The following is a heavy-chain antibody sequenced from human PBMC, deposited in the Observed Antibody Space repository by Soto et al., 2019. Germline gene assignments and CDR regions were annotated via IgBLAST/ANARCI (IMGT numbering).Heavy chain of an antibody. V-gene: IGHV4-30-2*01. CDR3: ARNYYDSSGYSRGYNWFDP. Sequence: SETLSLTCAVSGGSISSGGYSWSWIRQPPGKGLEWIEYIYHSGSTYYNPSLKSRVTISVDRSKNQFSLKLSSVTAADTAVYYCARNYYDSSGYSRGYNWFDPWGQGTLVTVSS. CDR2: IYHSGST. D-gene: IGHD3-22*01. CDR1: GGSISSGGYS. J-gene: IGHJ5*02.